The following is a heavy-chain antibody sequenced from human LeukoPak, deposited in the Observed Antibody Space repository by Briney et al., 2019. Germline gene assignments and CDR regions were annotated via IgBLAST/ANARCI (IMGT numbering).Heavy chain of an antibody. V-gene: IGHV3-48*03. CDR3: ARDQPYDILTGYYPWIDY. J-gene: IGHJ4*02. CDR2: ISSSGSTI. CDR1: GFTFSSYE. D-gene: IGHD3-9*01. Sequence: PGGSLRLSCAASGFTFSSYEMNWVRQAPGKGLERVSYISSSGSTIYYADSVKGRFTISRDNAKNSLYLQMNSLRAEDTAVYYCARDQPYDILTGYYPWIDYWGQGTLVTVSS.